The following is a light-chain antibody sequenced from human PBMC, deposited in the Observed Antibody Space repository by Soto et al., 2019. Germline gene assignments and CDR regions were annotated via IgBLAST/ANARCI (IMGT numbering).Light chain of an antibody. CDR2: GAS. CDR1: QSVSSN. Sequence: EIVMTQSPATLSVSPGERATLSCRASQSVSSNLAWYQQKPGQAPRLLIFGASTRATGIPGRFSGGGSGTEFTLTITSQQSEAFAVYYCQQYNNWSPVTFGGGTKVEIK. V-gene: IGKV3-15*01. CDR3: QQYNNWSPVT. J-gene: IGKJ4*01.